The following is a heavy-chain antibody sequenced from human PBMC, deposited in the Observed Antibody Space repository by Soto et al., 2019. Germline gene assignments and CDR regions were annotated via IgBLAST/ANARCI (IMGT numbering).Heavy chain of an antibody. CDR2: IYYSGST. Sequence: SETLSLTCTVSGGSISSGGYYWSWIRQHPGKGLEWIGYIYYSGSTYYNPSLKSRVTISVDTSKNQFSLKLSSETAADTAVYYCARDRTGDYGGNRQPYYFDYWGQGTLVTVSS. D-gene: IGHD4-17*01. V-gene: IGHV4-31*03. J-gene: IGHJ4*02. CDR1: GGSISSGGYY. CDR3: ARDRTGDYGGNRQPYYFDY.